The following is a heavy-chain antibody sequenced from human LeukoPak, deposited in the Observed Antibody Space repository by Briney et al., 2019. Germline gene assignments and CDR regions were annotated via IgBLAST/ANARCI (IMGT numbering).Heavy chain of an antibody. CDR2: INHSGST. V-gene: IGHV4-34*01. CDR1: GGSFSGYY. J-gene: IGHJ6*03. D-gene: IGHD4-17*01. CDR3: ARQAGDYVIPYYYYYMDV. Sequence: SETLSLTCAVYGGSFSGYYWSWIRQPPGKGLEWIGEINHSGSTNYNPSLKSRVTISVDTSKNQFSLKLSSVTAADTAVYYCARQAGDYVIPYYYYYMDVWGKGTTVTVSS.